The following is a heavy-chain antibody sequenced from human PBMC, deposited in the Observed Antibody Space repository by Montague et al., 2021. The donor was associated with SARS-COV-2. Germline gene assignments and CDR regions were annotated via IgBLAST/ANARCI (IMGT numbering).Heavy chain of an antibody. D-gene: IGHD2-15*01. J-gene: IGHJ5*02. V-gene: IGHV4-59*01. CDR1: GGSISSYY. CDR3: ARDSGGSSPEDWLGFDP. CDR2: IYYSGST. Sequence: SETLSLTCTVSGGSISSYYWSWIRRPPGKGLEWIGYIYYSGSTNYNPSLKSRVTISVDTSKNQFSLKLSSVTAADTAVYYCARDSGGSSPEDWLGFDPWGQGTLVTVSS.